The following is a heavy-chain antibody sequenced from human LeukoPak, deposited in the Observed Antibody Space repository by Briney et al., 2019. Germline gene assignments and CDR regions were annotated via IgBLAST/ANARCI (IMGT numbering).Heavy chain of an antibody. Sequence: SVKVSCKASGGTFSSYAISWVRQAPGQGLEWMGRIIPILGIANYAQKFQGRVTITADKSTSTVYMELSSLRSEDTAVYYCARLDSSGYYYDYWGQGTLVTVSS. J-gene: IGHJ4*02. D-gene: IGHD3-22*01. CDR3: ARLDSSGYYYDY. CDR1: GGTFSSYA. CDR2: IIPILGIA. V-gene: IGHV1-69*04.